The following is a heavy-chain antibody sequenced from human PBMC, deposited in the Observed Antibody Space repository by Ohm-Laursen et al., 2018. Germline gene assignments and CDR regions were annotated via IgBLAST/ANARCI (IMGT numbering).Heavy chain of an antibody. J-gene: IGHJ4*02. D-gene: IGHD4-23*01. CDR3: AAHDYGGNHYFDY. CDR1: GYTFTGYY. Sequence: ASVKVSCKASGYTFTGYYMHWVRQAPGQGLEWMGWINPNSGGTNYAQKFQGRVTMTRDTSISTAYMELSRLRSDDTAVYYCAAHDYGGNHYFDYWGQGTLVTVSS. CDR2: INPNSGGT. V-gene: IGHV1-2*02.